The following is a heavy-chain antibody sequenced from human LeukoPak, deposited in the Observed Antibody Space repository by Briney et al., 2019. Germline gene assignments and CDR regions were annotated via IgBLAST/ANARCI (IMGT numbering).Heavy chain of an antibody. J-gene: IGHJ6*02. Sequence: PGGSLRLSCAASGFTFSNAWMSWVRQAPGKGLEWVGRIKSKTDGGTTDYAAPVKGRFTISRDDSKNTLYLQMNSLKTEDTAVYYCTTAQILTGSWEIYYYYGMDVWGQGTTVTVSS. D-gene: IGHD3-9*01. CDR1: GFTFSNAW. CDR2: IKSKTDGGTT. CDR3: TTAQILTGSWEIYYYYGMDV. V-gene: IGHV3-15*01.